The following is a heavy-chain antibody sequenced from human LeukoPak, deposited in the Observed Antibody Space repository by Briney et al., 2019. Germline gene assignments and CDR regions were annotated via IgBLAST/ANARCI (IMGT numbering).Heavy chain of an antibody. CDR3: AKVGSSGWYTGYCYMDV. D-gene: IGHD6-19*01. CDR1: GFTFSSYG. Sequence: PGGTLRLSCAASGFTFSSYGMSWVRQAPGKGLEWVSAISGSGGSTYYADSVKGRFTISRDNSKNTLYLQMNSLRAEDTAVYYCAKVGSSGWYTGYCYMDVWGKGTTVTISS. J-gene: IGHJ6*03. V-gene: IGHV3-23*01. CDR2: ISGSGGST.